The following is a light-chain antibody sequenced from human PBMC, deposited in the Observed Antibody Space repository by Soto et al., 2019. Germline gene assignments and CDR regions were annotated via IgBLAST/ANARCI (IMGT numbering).Light chain of an antibody. CDR2: GTS. J-gene: IGKJ1*01. Sequence: ELVLTQSPATLSLSPGERATLSCRASQSVSSTYLAWYQQQPGQAPRLLMSGTSNRATGTPDRFSGSGSGTDFTLTISRLEPEDFAVYYCQQYGSSGTFGQGTKVDIK. CDR1: QSVSSTY. V-gene: IGKV3-20*01. CDR3: QQYGSSGT.